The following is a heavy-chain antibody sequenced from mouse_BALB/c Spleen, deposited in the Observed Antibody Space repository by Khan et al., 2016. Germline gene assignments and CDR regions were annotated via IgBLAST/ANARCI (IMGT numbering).Heavy chain of an antibody. J-gene: IGHJ1*01. D-gene: IGHD2-13*01. CDR3: TRYDDYYWYADG. V-gene: IGHV11-2*02. CDR1: GFTFSGFW. Sequence: EVQLLETGGGLVQPGGSRGLSCEGSGFTFSGFWMSWVRQTPGKTLEWIGDINSDGSAINYAPSIKGRFTIFRDNDTSTLYLQMTNVRSEDTATYVCTRYDDYYWYADGCGAGTTVTVA. CDR2: INSDGSAI.